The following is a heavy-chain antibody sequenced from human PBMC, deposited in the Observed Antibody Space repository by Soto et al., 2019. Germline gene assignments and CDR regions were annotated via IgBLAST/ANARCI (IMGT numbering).Heavy chain of an antibody. Sequence: QVQLVQSGAEVKKPGASVKVSCKASGYTFTSYGISWVRQAPGQGLEWMGWISAYNGNTNYAQKLQGRVTMTTDTSTSKAYMELRSLRYDDQAVYYCARDPRHYDFWSGYHIEGNWFDPWGQGTLVTVSS. CDR1: GYTFTSYG. CDR2: ISAYNGNT. CDR3: ARDPRHYDFWSGYHIEGNWFDP. D-gene: IGHD3-3*01. J-gene: IGHJ5*02. V-gene: IGHV1-18*01.